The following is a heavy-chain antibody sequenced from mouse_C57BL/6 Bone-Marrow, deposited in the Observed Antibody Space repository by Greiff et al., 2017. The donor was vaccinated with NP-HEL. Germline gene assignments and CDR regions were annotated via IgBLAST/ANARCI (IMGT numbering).Heavy chain of an antibody. J-gene: IGHJ1*03. CDR2: IDPETGGT. Sequence: VQLQQSGAELVRPGASVTLSCKASGYTFTDYEMHWVKQTPVHGLEWIGAIDPETGGTAYNQKFKGKAILTADKSSSTAYMELRSLTSDDSAVYYCTRREDFNWYFDVWGTGTTVTVSS. CDR3: TRREDFNWYFDV. V-gene: IGHV1-15*01. CDR1: GYTFTDYE.